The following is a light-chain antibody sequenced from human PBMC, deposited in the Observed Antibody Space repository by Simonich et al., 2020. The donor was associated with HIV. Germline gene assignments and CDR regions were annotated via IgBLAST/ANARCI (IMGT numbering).Light chain of an antibody. CDR1: SGHSNYA. J-gene: IGLJ3*02. CDR3: QTWGTGIRV. Sequence: QLVLTQSPSASASLGASVKLTCTLSSGHSNYAIAWHQQQPEKGPRYLMKLNTDGSHRKGDGIPDRVSGSSSGAERYLTISSLQSEDESDYYCQTWGTGIRVFGGGTKLTVL. V-gene: IGLV4-69*02. CDR2: LNTDGSH.